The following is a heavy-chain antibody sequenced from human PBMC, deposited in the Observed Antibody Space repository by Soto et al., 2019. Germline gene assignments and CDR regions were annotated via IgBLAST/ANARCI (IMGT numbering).Heavy chain of an antibody. CDR3: ARAGCSGGSCYAFDY. CDR1: GYTFTSYA. V-gene: IGHV1-69*13. CDR2: IIPVFGTA. J-gene: IGHJ4*02. Sequence: PVKGSCKTSGYTFTSYAISCGRHAPGQGLEWMGGIIPVFGTANYAQKFQGRVTITADESTSTAYMELSSLRSEDTAVYYCARAGCSGGSCYAFDYWGQGTLVTVSS. D-gene: IGHD2-15*01.